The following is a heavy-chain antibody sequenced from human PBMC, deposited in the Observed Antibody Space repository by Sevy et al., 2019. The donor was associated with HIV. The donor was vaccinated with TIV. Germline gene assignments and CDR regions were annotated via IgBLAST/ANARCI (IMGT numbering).Heavy chain of an antibody. CDR2: ISWDAKKT. J-gene: IGHJ4*02. Sequence: GGSLRLSCAASGFTFDDYTMHLVRQVPGKGLEWVSLISWDAKKTDYADCVEGRFTVSRDNRKNSLYLQMNSLRSEDTALYFCAKDIPGYSGFDHWGQGTLVTVSS. V-gene: IGHV3-43*01. CDR3: AKDIPGYSGFDH. CDR1: GFTFDDYT. D-gene: IGHD3-10*01.